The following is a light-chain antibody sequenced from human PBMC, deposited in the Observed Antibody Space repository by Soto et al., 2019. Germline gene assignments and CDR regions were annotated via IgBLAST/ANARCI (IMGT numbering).Light chain of an antibody. J-gene: IGKJ1*01. V-gene: IGKV1-39*01. CDR3: QQTYSTPRT. CDR1: QSISSY. CDR2: AAS. Sequence: DIQMTQSPSSLSASVGDRVTITCRASQSISSYLNWYQQKPGKAPKLLIYAASSLQSGVPSRFSGSGSGTDFTLTISSLQHEDFGTYYCQQTYSTPRTFGQGTKVDI.